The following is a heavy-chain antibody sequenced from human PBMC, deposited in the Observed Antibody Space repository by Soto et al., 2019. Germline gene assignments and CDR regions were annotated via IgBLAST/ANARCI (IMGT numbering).Heavy chain of an antibody. Sequence: EVQLLESGGGLVQPGGSLRLSCAASRFIFSDYAMSWVRQTPGKGLEWVSGISGDGGSTFYPDSVKGRFTISRDNLRSTLSLQMNSLRADDMGIHYCAKDAIPYNGRTDGFDIWGQGTLVTVSS. CDR3: AKDAIPYNGRTDGFDI. CDR2: ISGDGGST. V-gene: IGHV3-23*01. D-gene: IGHD1-20*01. CDR1: RFIFSDYA. J-gene: IGHJ3*02.